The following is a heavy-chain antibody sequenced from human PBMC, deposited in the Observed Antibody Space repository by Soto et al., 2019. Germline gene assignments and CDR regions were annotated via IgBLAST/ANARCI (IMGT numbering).Heavy chain of an antibody. Sequence: QVQLVQSGDEVRKPGSSVKVSCKASGYIFVNYGIAWVRQAPVQGLEWMGWISPYSCNTHYASKVQGRLTMTTDTSTSAAYRDLGSLASDDTAVCYCAMVDNCVTPTPQDVWGQGTTVTVSS. D-gene: IGHD5-12*01. J-gene: IGHJ6*02. CDR2: ISPYSCNT. CDR1: GYIFVNYG. CDR3: AMVDNCVTPTPQDV. V-gene: IGHV1-18*01.